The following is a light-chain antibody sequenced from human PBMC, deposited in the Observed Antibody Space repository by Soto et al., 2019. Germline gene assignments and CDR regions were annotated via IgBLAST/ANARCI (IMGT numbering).Light chain of an antibody. J-gene: IGKJ5*01. V-gene: IGKV3-20*01. Sequence: ELVLTQSPGTLSLSPGERATLSCRARQSVSSTYLAWHQQKPGQAPRLLIYGASNRATGIPDRFSGSGSGTDFTLTISRLEPEDFAVYYCQQYGSSPITFGQGTRLEIK. CDR2: GAS. CDR1: QSVSSTY. CDR3: QQYGSSPIT.